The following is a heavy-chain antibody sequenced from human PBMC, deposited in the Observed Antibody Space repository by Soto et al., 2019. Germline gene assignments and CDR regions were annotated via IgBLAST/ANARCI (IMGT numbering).Heavy chain of an antibody. CDR3: ARGPRSSSLYYYYGMGV. CDR1: GGNISSGDYY. J-gene: IGHJ6*02. CDR2: IYYSGST. Sequence: SETLSLTCTVSGGNISSGDYYWSWISQPPGKGLEWIGNIYYSGSTYYNPSLKSRVTISVDTSKKQFPLKLSSVTAADTAVYYCARGPRSSSLYYYYGMGVWGQGTTVTVSS. V-gene: IGHV4-30-4*01.